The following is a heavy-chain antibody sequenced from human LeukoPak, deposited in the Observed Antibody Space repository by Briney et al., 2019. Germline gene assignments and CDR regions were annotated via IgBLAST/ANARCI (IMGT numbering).Heavy chain of an antibody. CDR3: ARDLRGYSGYDHFDY. J-gene: IGHJ4*02. V-gene: IGHV1-46*01. Sequence: ASVKVSCKASGYTFTSYYMHWVRQAPGQGLEWMGIINPNGGSTTYAQKFQGRVTMTRDMSTSTVYMELSSLRSEDTAVYYCARDLRGYSGYDHFDYWGQGTLVTVSS. D-gene: IGHD5-12*01. CDR1: GYTFTSYY. CDR2: INPNGGST.